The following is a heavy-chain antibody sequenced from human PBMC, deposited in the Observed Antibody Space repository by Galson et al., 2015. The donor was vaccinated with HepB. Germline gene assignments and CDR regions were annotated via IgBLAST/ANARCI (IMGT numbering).Heavy chain of an antibody. CDR3: ARELRSSSGYYFDY. D-gene: IGHD3-16*01. J-gene: IGHJ4*02. CDR2: IWYDGSNK. Sequence: SLRLSCAASGFTFSSYGMHWVRQAPGKGLEWVAVIWYDGSNKFYADAVKGRFTISRDNSKNTLYLQMNSLRAEDTAIYYCARELRSSSGYYFDYCGQGTLVTVSS. V-gene: IGHV3-33*01. CDR1: GFTFSSYG.